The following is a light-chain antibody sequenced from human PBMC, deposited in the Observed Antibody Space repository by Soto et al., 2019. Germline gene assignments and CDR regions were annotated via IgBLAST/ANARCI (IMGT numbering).Light chain of an antibody. J-gene: IGKJ5*01. Sequence: DIQLTQSPSFLSASVGDRVTITCRASQGISSYLAWYQQKTGKAHKLLIYAASTLKSGVPSRFSGSGSGTEFTLTISSLQPEDFATYYCQQLNSYPHTFGQGTDWRL. CDR2: AAS. CDR1: QGISSY. V-gene: IGKV1-9*01. CDR3: QQLNSYPHT.